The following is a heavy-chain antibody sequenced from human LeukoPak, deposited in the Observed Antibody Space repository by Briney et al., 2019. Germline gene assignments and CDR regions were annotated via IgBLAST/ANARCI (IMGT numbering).Heavy chain of an antibody. J-gene: IGHJ5*02. D-gene: IGHD6-13*01. Sequence: ASVKVSCEASGGTFSNYAISWVRQAPGQGLEWMGGIIPIFGTANYAQKFQGRVTITADKSSTISYMELSSLRSEDTTVYYCARVYSSSWYWFDPWGQGTLVIVSS. CDR2: IIPIFGTA. CDR1: GGTFSNYA. V-gene: IGHV1-69*06. CDR3: ARVYSSSWYWFDP.